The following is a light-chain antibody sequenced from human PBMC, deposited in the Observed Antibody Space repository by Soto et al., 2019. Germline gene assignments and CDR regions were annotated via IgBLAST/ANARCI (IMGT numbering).Light chain of an antibody. CDR1: SSDVGGYDY. V-gene: IGLV2-14*01. CDR2: DVS. CDR3: SSYTSSSTYV. J-gene: IGLJ1*01. Sequence: QSVLTQPASVFGSPGQSITISCTGTSSDVGGYDYVSWYQQHPGKAPKLMIYDVSNRPSGVSNRFSGSKSGNTASLTISGLQAEDEADYYCSSYTSSSTYVFGIGPKVTVL.